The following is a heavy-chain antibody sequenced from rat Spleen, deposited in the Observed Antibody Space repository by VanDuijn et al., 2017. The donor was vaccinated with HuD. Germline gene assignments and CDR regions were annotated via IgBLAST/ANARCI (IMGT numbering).Heavy chain of an antibody. J-gene: IGHJ1*01. CDR1: GFTFNNYW. CDR3: ARHCMYTTDYYYSYYWYFDF. CDR2: ITKTGDNS. V-gene: IGHV5-31*01. D-gene: IGHD1-6*01. Sequence: EVQVVESGGGLVQPGGSLKLSCVASGFTFNNYWMTWIRQGPGKGLEWVASITKTGDNSCYQDSVKGRFTVSRDNAKSTLYLQMNSLRSEDTATYYFARHCMYTTDYYYSYYWYFDFWGPGTMVTVSS.